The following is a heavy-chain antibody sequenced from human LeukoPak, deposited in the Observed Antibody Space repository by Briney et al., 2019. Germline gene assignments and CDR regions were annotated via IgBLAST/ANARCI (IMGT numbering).Heavy chain of an antibody. D-gene: IGHD5-18*01. CDR1: GFTFSSYG. J-gene: IGHJ4*02. Sequence: PVGSLRLSCAASGFTFSSYGMHWVRQAPGKGLVWVSRIKSDGSTTTYADSVKGRFTISRDNAKNTLYLQMNSLRAEDTAVYYCARVVDTHFDYWGQGTLVTVSS. CDR2: IKSDGSTT. CDR3: ARVVDTHFDY. V-gene: IGHV3-74*01.